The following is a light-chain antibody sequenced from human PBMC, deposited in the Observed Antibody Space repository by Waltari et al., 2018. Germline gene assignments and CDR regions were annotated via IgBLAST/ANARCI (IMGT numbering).Light chain of an antibody. CDR2: QDT. CDR1: QLGNKY. CDR3: QAWDTISAG. J-gene: IGLJ2*01. Sequence: SYELTQPPSVSVSPGQTASITCSGDQLGNKYVSWYQQKPGQSPVLIIYQDTKRPSGIPEGLSGSNSGNTATLTSGGTQVMDEGDYYCQAWDTISAGLGGGTKLTVL. V-gene: IGLV3-1*01.